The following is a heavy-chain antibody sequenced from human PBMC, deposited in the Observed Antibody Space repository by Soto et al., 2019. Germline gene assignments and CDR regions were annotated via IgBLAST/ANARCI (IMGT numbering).Heavy chain of an antibody. V-gene: IGHV3-21*01. CDR2: ISAGSLFI. D-gene: IGHD3-16*01. CDR1: GFTFSAYN. CDR3: ARSPGVGVRGAY. Sequence: GESLKISCAGSGFTFSAYNINWVRQAPGKGLEWVSSISAGSLFIYQPDSMKGRFTISRDDARNSVYLQMNSLAAEDTAVYYCARSPGVGVRGAYWGQGTLVTVSS. J-gene: IGHJ4*02.